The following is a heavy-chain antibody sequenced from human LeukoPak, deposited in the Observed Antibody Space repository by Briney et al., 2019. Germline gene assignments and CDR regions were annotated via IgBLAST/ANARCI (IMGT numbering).Heavy chain of an antibody. V-gene: IGHV3-30*02. Sequence: PGGYLRLYCAACGFTCSSYGMHWLLQAPGRGREWVAFMRYGGSNKYYTVSVRGRFTISRDNSNNTLYLQMNSLRAEATAVYYCGKDPALWGSYWYFDYWGQGTLVTVSS. D-gene: IGHD3-16*01. J-gene: IGHJ4*02. CDR2: MRYGGSNK. CDR3: GKDPALWGSYWYFDY. CDR1: GFTCSSYG.